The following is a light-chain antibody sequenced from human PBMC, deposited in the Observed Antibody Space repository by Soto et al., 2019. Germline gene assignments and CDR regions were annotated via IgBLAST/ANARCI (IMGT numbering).Light chain of an antibody. CDR2: DNS. CDR3: QSYDSTLSAL. CDR1: SSNIGAGYD. Sequence: QSVLTQPPSVSGAPGQRVSISCTGSSSNIGAGYDVHWYQQLPGTAPKLLIYDNSNRPSGVPDRFSVSKSGTSASLAITGLQAEDEADYYCQSYDSTLSALFGGGTKLTVL. V-gene: IGLV1-40*01. J-gene: IGLJ2*01.